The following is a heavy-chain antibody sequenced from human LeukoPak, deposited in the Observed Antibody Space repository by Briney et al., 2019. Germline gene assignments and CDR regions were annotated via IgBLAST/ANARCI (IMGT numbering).Heavy chain of an antibody. V-gene: IGHV1-24*01. CDR3: ATGDSSGYYYRA. Sequence: ASVKVSCKVSGYTLTELSMHWVRQAPGKGLEWMGGFDPEDGETIYAQKFQGRVTMTEDTSTDTACMELSSLRSEDTAVYYCATGDSSGYYYRAWGQGTLVTVSS. D-gene: IGHD3-22*01. CDR2: FDPEDGET. CDR1: GYTLTELS. J-gene: IGHJ5*02.